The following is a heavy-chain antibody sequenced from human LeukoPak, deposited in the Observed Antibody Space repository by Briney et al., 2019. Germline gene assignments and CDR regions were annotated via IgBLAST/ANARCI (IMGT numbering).Heavy chain of an antibody. Sequence: GGSLRLSCAASGFTFSSYAMSWVRQAPGKGREWVSAISGSDGSTYYVDSVKGRFTISRENSKNTLYLQMNSLRAEDTAVYYCAKEGLLSAFAFDIWGQGTMVTVSS. CDR2: ISGSDGST. CDR3: AKEGLLSAFAFDI. J-gene: IGHJ3*02. V-gene: IGHV3-23*01. D-gene: IGHD1-26*01. CDR1: GFTFSSYA.